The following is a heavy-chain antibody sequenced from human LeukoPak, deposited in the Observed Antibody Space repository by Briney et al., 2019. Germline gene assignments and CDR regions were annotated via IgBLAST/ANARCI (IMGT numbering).Heavy chain of an antibody. V-gene: IGHV1-69*04. CDR1: GGTFNDYA. Sequence: SVKVSCKASGGTFNDYAVTWVRQAPGQGLEWMGRFIPLLGITNFAQKFQGRLTITADKSTGTAYMELSSLRSEDTAVYYCARESIQLDLTMLDPWGQGTLVTVSS. CDR3: ARESIQLDLTMLDP. D-gene: IGHD6-13*01. CDR2: FIPLLGIT. J-gene: IGHJ5*02.